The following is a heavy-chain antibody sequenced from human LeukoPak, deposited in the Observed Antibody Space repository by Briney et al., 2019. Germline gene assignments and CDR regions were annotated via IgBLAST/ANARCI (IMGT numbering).Heavy chain of an antibody. CDR2: INQGGSEK. J-gene: IGHJ3*02. CDR1: GFTFSGYW. D-gene: IGHD3-10*01. CDR3: ARDRRYYGSGSPHPDI. V-gene: IGHV3-7*04. Sequence: GGSLRLSCAASGFTFSGYWMSWVRQAPGKGLECVGNINQGGSEKYYVDSVKGRFTISRDNAKNSLYLQMNSLRAEDTAVYYCARDRRYYGSGSPHPDIWGQGTMVTVSS.